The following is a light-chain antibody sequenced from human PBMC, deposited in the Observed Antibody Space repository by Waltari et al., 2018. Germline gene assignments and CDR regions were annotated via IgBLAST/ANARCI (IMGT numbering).Light chain of an antibody. Sequence: SSEPTQVPAVSVALGQTARITCQGDSLRSYHASWYQQKPGQAPVLVIYGKNNRPSGIPDRFSGSSSGNTASLTITGAQAEDEADYYCNSRDSSGNHYVFGTGTKVTVL. CDR1: SLRSYH. CDR3: NSRDSSGNHYV. J-gene: IGLJ1*01. V-gene: IGLV3-19*01. CDR2: GKN.